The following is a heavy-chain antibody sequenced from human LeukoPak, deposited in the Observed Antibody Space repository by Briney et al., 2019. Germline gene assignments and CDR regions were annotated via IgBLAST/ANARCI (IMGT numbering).Heavy chain of an antibody. D-gene: IGHD1-1*01. CDR3: TRGGLEPIDS. V-gene: IGHV3-74*01. CDR2: INPDASTT. J-gene: IGHJ4*02. CDR1: GFTFSTYW. Sequence: PGGSLRLSCAASGFTFSTYWMHWVRQAPGKGLVWVSRINPDASTTNYADSVRGRFTFSRDNAKNTLYLQMNSLRAEDTALYYCTRGGLEPIDSWGQGTLVTVSS.